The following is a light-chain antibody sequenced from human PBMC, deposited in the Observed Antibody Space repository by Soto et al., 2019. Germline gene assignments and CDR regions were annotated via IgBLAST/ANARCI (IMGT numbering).Light chain of an antibody. CDR1: QDIRKY. CDR3: QHYDHLPPFT. Sequence: DIQMTQSPSSLSASVGDRVTITCQASQDIRKYLSWYQQKPGRAPKLLIYGASNLETGVPARFTGSGVGTDFTFTFSSLQPDDIATYYCQHYDHLPPFTFGPGTKVAIK. V-gene: IGKV1-33*01. J-gene: IGKJ3*01. CDR2: GAS.